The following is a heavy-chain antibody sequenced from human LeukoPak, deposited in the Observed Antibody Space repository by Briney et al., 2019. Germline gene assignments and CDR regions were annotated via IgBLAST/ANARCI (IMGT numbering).Heavy chain of an antibody. CDR3: VRRQALRGRHRAFDP. CDR2: VIPIFGTA. V-gene: IGHV1-69*05. D-gene: IGHD6-25*01. Sequence: SVKGFFQGSGGNFSNYALSLVRQAPGPGLEWLGGVIPIFGTAKYAQKFQGRVTITTDEATTTAYMELISLRSEDTAVYYCVRRQALRGRHRAFDPWGQGTLVTVTS. J-gene: IGHJ5*02. CDR1: GGNFSNYA.